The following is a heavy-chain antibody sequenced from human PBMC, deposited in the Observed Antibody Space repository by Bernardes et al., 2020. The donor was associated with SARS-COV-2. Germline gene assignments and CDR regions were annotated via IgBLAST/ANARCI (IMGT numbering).Heavy chain of an antibody. CDR2: ISAYNGNT. D-gene: IGHD2-15*01. J-gene: IGHJ5*02. CDR1: GYTFTSYG. CDR3: ARRGYCSGGSCLGVNWFDP. V-gene: IGHV1-18*04. Sequence: ASVKVSCKASGYTFTSYGISWVRQAPGQGLEWMGWISAYNGNTNYAQKLQGRVTMTTDTSTSTAYMELRSLRSDDTAVYYCARRGYCSGGSCLGVNWFDPWGQGTLVTVSS.